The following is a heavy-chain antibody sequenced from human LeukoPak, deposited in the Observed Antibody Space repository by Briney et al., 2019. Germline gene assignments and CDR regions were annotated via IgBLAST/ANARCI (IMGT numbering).Heavy chain of an antibody. V-gene: IGHV4-39*07. Sequence: SETLSLTCTVSGGSISSSSYYWGWIRQPPGKGLEWIGSIYYSGSTYYNPSLKNRVTISVDTSKNQFSLKLSSVTAADTAVYYCARAGGNYFDYWGQGTLVTVSS. J-gene: IGHJ4*02. CDR2: IYYSGST. CDR1: GGSISSSSYY. CDR3: ARAGGNYFDY. D-gene: IGHD3-16*01.